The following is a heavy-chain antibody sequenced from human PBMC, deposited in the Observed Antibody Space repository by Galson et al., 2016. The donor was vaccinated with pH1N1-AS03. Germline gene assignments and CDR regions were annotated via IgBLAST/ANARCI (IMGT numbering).Heavy chain of an antibody. J-gene: IGHJ4*02. D-gene: IGHD6-6*01. CDR2: VDPDTSKT. CDR3: ATDGPRGSLSS. Sequence: VKVSCKVSGYTFTDYNMHWVQQAPGKGLVWMGLVDPDTSKTKYAEKFQGRVTITADTSRDTAYMDLSGLRSADTAIYYCATDGPRGSLSSWGQGTLVTVSS. V-gene: IGHV1-69-2*01. CDR1: GYTFTDYN.